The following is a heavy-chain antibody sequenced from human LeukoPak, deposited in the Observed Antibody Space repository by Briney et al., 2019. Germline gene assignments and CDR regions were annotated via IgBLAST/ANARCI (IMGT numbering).Heavy chain of an antibody. J-gene: IGHJ4*02. CDR3: ASLEYYYDSSGYYFRY. D-gene: IGHD3-22*01. V-gene: IGHV4-39*01. CDR2: IYYSGST. CDR1: GGSIRSSSYD. Sequence: SETLSLTCTVSGGSIRSSSYDWGWIRQPPGKGLEWIGSIYYSGSTYYNPSLKSRVTISVDTSKNQFSPKLSSVTAADTAVYYCASLEYYYDSSGYYFRYWGQGTLVTVSS.